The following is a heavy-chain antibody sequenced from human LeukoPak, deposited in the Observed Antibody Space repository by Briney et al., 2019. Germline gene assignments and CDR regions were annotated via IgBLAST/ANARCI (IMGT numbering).Heavy chain of an antibody. CDR1: GGSISSGGYS. D-gene: IGHD2-15*01. J-gene: IGHJ4*02. Sequence: SETLSLTCAVSGGSISSGGYSWSWIRQPAGKGLEWIGRIYSSGTTNYNPSLKSRVTMSVDTSKNQFSLNLSSVTAADTAVYYCARDKDDCSGGSCYLFYWGQGTLVTVSS. CDR3: ARDKDDCSGGSCYLFY. CDR2: IYSSGTT. V-gene: IGHV4-61*02.